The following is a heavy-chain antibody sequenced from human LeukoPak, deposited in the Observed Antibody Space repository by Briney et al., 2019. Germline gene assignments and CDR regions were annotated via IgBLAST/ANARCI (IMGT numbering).Heavy chain of an antibody. D-gene: IGHD6-19*01. V-gene: IGHV4-39*07. Sequence: TSETLSLTCTVSGGSISISRYYWGWIRQPPGKGLEWIGSIYYTGRTYYNPSLKSRVSISVDTSKNQFSLKVSSVTAADTAVYYCAREANIAVAGRPFDYWGQGTLVTVSS. J-gene: IGHJ4*02. CDR2: IYYTGRT. CDR3: AREANIAVAGRPFDY. CDR1: GGSISISRYY.